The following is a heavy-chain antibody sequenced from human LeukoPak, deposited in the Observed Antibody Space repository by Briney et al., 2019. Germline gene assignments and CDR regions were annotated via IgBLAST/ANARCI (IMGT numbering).Heavy chain of an antibody. CDR2: ISSSSSYI. CDR1: GFTSSIYS. J-gene: IGHJ6*02. V-gene: IGHV3-21*01. CDR3: ARDMAWGLYYGIDV. D-gene: IGHD3-16*01. Sequence: GGSLRLSCAASGFTSSIYSMSGVRQAPGGGLEWVSSISSSSSYIYYADSVKRRFTISRDNAKTTLYLQMNSLRAEDTAVYYCARDMAWGLYYGIDVWGQGTTVTVSS.